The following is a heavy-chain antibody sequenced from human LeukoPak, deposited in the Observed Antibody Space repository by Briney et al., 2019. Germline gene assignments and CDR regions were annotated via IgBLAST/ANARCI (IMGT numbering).Heavy chain of an antibody. Sequence: GGSLRLSCAGTGFTFSSYAMHWVRQAPGKGLEWVAVISYDGSNKYYADSVKGRFTISRDNSKNTLYLQMNSLRAEDTAVYYCARGSMVRGVIDYWGQGTLVTVSS. CDR3: ARGSMVRGVIDY. D-gene: IGHD3-10*01. CDR2: ISYDGSNK. V-gene: IGHV3-30*04. J-gene: IGHJ4*02. CDR1: GFTFSSYA.